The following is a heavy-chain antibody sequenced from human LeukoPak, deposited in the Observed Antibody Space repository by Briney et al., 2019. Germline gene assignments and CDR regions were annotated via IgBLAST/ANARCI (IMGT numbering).Heavy chain of an antibody. V-gene: IGHV3-49*04. CDR3: TRACGTVELY. CDR2: IRSKGYGGTT. CDR1: GFSFGDA. D-gene: IGHD1-7*01. J-gene: IGHJ4*02. Sequence: GRSLRLSCTASGFSFGDAMSWVRQAPGKGLEWVGFIRSKGYGGTTEYAASVKGRFTISRDYSNSIAYLQLNSLKTEDTAVYYCTRACGTVELYWGQGTLVTVSS.